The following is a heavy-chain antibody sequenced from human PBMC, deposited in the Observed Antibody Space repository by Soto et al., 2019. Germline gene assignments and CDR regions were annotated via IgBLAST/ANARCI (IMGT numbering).Heavy chain of an antibody. D-gene: IGHD3-22*01. Sequence: QVQLVQSGAEVKKPGSSVKVSCKASGGTFSSYAISWVRQAPGQGLEWMGGIIPIFGTANYAQKFQGRVTTTAEETGGTGKVAMSSMRSEETAMYYCAGGVTMRVVVPHSAPNGDCDIWGQGTMVSVSS. J-gene: IGHJ3*02. CDR1: GGTFSSYA. CDR3: AGGVTMRVVVPHSAPNGDCDI. V-gene: IGHV1-69*12. CDR2: IIPIFGTA.